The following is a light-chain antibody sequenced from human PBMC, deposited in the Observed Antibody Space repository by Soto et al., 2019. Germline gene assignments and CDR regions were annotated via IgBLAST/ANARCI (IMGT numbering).Light chain of an antibody. J-gene: IGKJ1*01. CDR3: QPYNRAPWT. CDR2: SAS. V-gene: IGKV1-27*01. Sequence: DIQMTQSPSSLSASVGDRVTITCRASQGISNYLAWYQQKPGKVPNLLIYSASTLQSVVPSRFSGSGSGTDLTLTISSLQPEDVSTYSCQPYNRAPWTFGQGNKVEIK. CDR1: QGISNY.